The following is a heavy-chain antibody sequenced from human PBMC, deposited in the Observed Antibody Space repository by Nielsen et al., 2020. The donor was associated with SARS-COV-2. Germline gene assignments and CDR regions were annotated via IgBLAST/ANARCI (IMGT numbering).Heavy chain of an antibody. V-gene: IGHV4-30-4*01. J-gene: IGHJ5*02. CDR3: AREGSITIFGVVIIGRFDP. CDR2: IYYSGST. D-gene: IGHD3-3*01. Sequence: WIRQPPGKGLEWIGYIYYSGSTYYNPSLKSQITISVDTSKNQFSLKLSSVTAADTAVYYCAREGSITIFGVVIIGRFDPWGQGTLVTVSS.